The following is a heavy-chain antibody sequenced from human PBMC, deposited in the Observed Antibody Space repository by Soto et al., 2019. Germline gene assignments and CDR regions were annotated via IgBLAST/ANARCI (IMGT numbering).Heavy chain of an antibody. CDR2: ISAYNGDT. CDR3: ARDAVRYCRNGVYNQGYYYYSMDV. V-gene: IGHV1-18*01. J-gene: IGHJ6*02. D-gene: IGHD2-8*01. CDR1: GYTFTTYG. Sequence: QVQLVQSGAEVKMPGASVKVSCKASGYTFTTYGVSWVRQAPGQGLEWMGWISAYNGDTNYAQKFQGRVTMTTDTSTTTAYMEVRSLRSDDTAVYYCARDAVRYCRNGVYNQGYYYYSMDVWGQGTTVTVSS.